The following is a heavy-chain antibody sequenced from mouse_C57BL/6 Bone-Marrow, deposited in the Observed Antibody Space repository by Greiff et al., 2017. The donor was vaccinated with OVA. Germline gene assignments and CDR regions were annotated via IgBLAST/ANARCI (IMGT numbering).Heavy chain of an antibody. CDR3: AIYYGSSYHY. Sequence: EVQVVESGGDLVKPGGSLKLSCAASGFTFSSYGMSWVRQTPDKRLEWVATISSGGSYTYYPDSVKGRFTISRDNAKNTLYLQMSSLKSEDTAMYYCAIYYGSSYHYWGQGTTLTVSS. J-gene: IGHJ2*01. CDR1: GFTFSSYG. D-gene: IGHD1-1*01. CDR2: ISSGGSYT. V-gene: IGHV5-6*01.